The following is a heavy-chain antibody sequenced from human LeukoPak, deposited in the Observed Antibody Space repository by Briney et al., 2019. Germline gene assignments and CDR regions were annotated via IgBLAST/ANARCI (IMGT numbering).Heavy chain of an antibody. CDR2: INHSGST. CDR1: GGSFSGYY. Sequence: PSETLSLTCAVYGGSFSGYYWSWIRQPPGKGLEWIGEINHSGSTNYNPSLKSRVTISVDTSKNQFSLKLSSVTAADTAVYYCARSGPVDCSGGSCYDGYWGQGTLVTVSS. CDR3: ARSGPVDCSGGSCYDGY. J-gene: IGHJ4*02. V-gene: IGHV4-34*01. D-gene: IGHD2-15*01.